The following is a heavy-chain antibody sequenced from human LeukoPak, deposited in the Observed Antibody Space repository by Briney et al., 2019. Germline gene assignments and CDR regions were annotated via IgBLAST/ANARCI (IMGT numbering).Heavy chain of an antibody. D-gene: IGHD2/OR15-2a*01. V-gene: IGHV1-2*02. CDR3: ARELSRHLARFDP. CDR2: INPNSGGT. CDR1: GYTFTGYY. J-gene: IGHJ5*02. Sequence: AASVKVSCKASGYTFTGYYMHWVRQAPGQGLEWMGWINPNSGGTNYAQKFQGRVTMTRDTSISTAYMELSRLRSDDTAVYYCARELSRHLARFDPWGQGTLVTVSS.